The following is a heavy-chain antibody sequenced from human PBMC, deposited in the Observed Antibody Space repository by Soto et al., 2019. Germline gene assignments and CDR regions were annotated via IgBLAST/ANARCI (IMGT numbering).Heavy chain of an antibody. J-gene: IGHJ6*02. CDR1: GFTFSSYG. CDR2: IWYDGSNK. D-gene: IGHD6-13*01. Sequence: QVQLVESGGGVVQPGRSLRLSCAASGFTFSSYGMHWVRQAPGKGLEWVAVIWYDGSNKYYADSVKGRFTISRDNSKNRLYLKMNSMRAEDTAVYYCARDRRFSSSWTAGDYYYGRDVWGQGTTVAVSS. V-gene: IGHV3-33*01. CDR3: ARDRRFSSSWTAGDYYYGRDV.